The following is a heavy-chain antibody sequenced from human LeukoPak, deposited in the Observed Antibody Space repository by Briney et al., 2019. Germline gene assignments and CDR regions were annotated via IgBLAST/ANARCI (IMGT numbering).Heavy chain of an antibody. Sequence: SETLSLTCTVSGDSISSGDYYWSWIRQPAGKGLEWIGRIYTSGSTNYNPPLKSRVTISVDTSKNQFSLKLTSVTAADTAVYYCARSGRLYSSGWSRYYYYYYMDVWGKGTTVTVSS. D-gene: IGHD6-19*01. CDR3: ARSGRLYSSGWSRYYYYYYMDV. J-gene: IGHJ6*03. CDR2: IYTSGST. CDR1: GDSISSGDYY. V-gene: IGHV4-61*02.